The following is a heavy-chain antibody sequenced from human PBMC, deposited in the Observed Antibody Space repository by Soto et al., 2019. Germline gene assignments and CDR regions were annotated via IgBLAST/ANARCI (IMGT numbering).Heavy chain of an antibody. D-gene: IGHD3-3*01. CDR3: ATVQPFFGVVIHHQHSYYGMDV. CDR2: FDPEDGET. CDR1: GYTLTELS. Sequence: AASVKVSCKVSGYTLTELSMHWVRQAPGKGLEWMGGFDPEDGETIYAQKLQGRVTMTEDTSTDTAYMELSSLRSEDTAVYYCATVQPFFGVVIHHQHSYYGMDVWGQGTTVTVSS. J-gene: IGHJ6*02. V-gene: IGHV1-24*01.